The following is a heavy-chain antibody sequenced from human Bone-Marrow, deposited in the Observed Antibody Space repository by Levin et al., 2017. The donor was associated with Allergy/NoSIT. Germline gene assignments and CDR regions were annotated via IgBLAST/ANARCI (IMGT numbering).Heavy chain of an antibody. J-gene: IGHJ4*02. CDR2: INSDGSIT. CDR1: FLPLLPSW. CDR3: TPHYY. V-gene: IGHV3-74*01. Sequence: SLLLSFSSSFLPLLPSWLHWLRQAPGKGLVWVSRINSDGSITNYADSVKGRFTISSDNAKNTLYLQMNSLRAEDTAVYYCTPHYYWGQGTLVTVSS.